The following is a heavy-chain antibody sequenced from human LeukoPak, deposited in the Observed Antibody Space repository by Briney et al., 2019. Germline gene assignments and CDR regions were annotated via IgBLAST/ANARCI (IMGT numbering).Heavy chain of an antibody. CDR3: ARGQRGGSHYYFDY. Sequence: SVKVSCKASGDSFSMYAISWMRQAPGQGLEWMGGIITIFGTTNYAQTFQGRVTITADKSTSTAFMELSSLRSDDTAVYNCARGQRGGSHYYFDYWGQGTLVTVSS. CDR1: GDSFSMYA. J-gene: IGHJ4*02. D-gene: IGHD1-26*01. V-gene: IGHV1-69*06. CDR2: IITIFGTT.